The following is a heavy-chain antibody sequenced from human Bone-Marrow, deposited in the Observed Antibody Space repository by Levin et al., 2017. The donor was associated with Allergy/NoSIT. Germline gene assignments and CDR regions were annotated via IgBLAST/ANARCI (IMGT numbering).Heavy chain of an antibody. CDR3: ARRGRGTTAGNDY. J-gene: IGHJ4*02. D-gene: IGHD1/OR15-1a*01. CDR2: IYPDDSDA. CDR1: GYSFTDYW. V-gene: IGHV5-51*01. Sequence: GESLKISCQGSGYSFTDYWIGWVRQLPGQGLEWMGIIYPDDSDARYSPSFQGQVTFSADKSISTVYLQWSSLKASDTAIYYCARRGRGTTAGNDYWGQGTLVTVSS.